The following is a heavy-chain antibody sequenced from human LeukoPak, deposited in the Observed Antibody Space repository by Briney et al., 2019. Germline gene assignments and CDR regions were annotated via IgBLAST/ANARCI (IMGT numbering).Heavy chain of an antibody. CDR3: AKYGSGSRTFDY. D-gene: IGHD3-10*01. J-gene: IGHJ4*02. V-gene: IGHV3-23*01. CDR2: ISGSGGST. Sequence: GGSLRLSCAASGFTFSSYAMSWVRQAPGKGLEWVSAISGSGGSTYYADSVKGRFTISRDNSKNTLYLQMNGLRVEDTAVYYCAKYGSGSRTFDYWGQGTLVTVSS. CDR1: GFTFSSYA.